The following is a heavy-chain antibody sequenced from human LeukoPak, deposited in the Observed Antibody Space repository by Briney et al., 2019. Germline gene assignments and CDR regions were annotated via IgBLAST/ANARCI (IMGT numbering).Heavy chain of an antibody. CDR3: GRDEDAPKTIALDI. CDR2: IYPKSGGT. V-gene: IGHV1-2*02. Sequence: ASVKVSSKASGYTFTAYKLHWVRQAPGQGLEWMGYIYPKSGGTNYAQKFQGRVTMTMDTSISTAYMELSRLRSDDTAVYYCGRDEDAPKTIALDIRGQGTKVTVSS. D-gene: IGHD1-7*01. CDR1: GYTFTAYK. J-gene: IGHJ3*02.